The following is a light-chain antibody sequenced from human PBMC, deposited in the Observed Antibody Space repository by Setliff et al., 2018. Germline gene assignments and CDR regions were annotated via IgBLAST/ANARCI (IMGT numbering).Light chain of an antibody. Sequence: QCALTQPASVSGSPGQSITFSCTGSSSDIGGYDYVSWYQQHPGKAPKLLIYDVTNRPSGVSNRFSGSKSGNTASLTISGLQAEDEAEYFCSSYTVGSTLSVFGTGTKVTV. CDR1: SSDIGGYDY. CDR2: DVT. CDR3: SSYTVGSTLSV. J-gene: IGLJ1*01. V-gene: IGLV2-14*03.